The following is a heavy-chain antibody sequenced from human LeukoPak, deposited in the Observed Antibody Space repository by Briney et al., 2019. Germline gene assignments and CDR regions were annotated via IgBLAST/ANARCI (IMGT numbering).Heavy chain of an antibody. CDR3: ARRAGAYSHPYDY. Sequence: GGSLRLSCAASGFTFSTYRMSWVRQAPGKGLEWVSFIYSGTTHYSDSVKGRFTISRDNSKNTLYLQMNSLRAEDTAVYYCARRAGAYSHPYDYWGQGTLVTVSS. CDR2: IYSGTT. J-gene: IGHJ4*02. V-gene: IGHV3-53*01. CDR1: GFTFSTYR. D-gene: IGHD4/OR15-4a*01.